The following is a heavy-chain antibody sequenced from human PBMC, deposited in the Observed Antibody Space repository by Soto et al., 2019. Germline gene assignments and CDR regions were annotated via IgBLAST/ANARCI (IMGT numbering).Heavy chain of an antibody. CDR2: ISGSGGTT. V-gene: IGHV3-23*01. J-gene: IGHJ3*02. D-gene: IGHD6-19*01. Sequence: ELQLLESGGGLVQPGGSLRLSCAASGFTFSSYAMSWVRQAPGKGLEWVSAISGSGGTTYYADSVKGRFTFSRDNSKNTLSLQMNSLRDEETFVYYCAKTANGWFRAFDIWGQGTMVTVSS. CDR1: GFTFSSYA. CDR3: AKTANGWFRAFDI.